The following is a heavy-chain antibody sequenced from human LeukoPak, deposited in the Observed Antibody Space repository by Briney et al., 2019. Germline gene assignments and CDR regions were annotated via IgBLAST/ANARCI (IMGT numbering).Heavy chain of an antibody. J-gene: IGHJ5*02. CDR1: GGSFSGYY. CDR3: ARGQMGSIVVVPAANVETRWFDP. Sequence: SETLSLTCAVYGGSFSGYYWGWIRQPPGKGLEWIGEINHSGSINYNPSLKSRVTISVDTSKNQFSLKLSSVTAADTAVYYCARGQMGSIVVVPAANVETRWFDPWGQGTLVTVSS. D-gene: IGHD2-2*01. CDR2: INHSGSI. V-gene: IGHV4-34*01.